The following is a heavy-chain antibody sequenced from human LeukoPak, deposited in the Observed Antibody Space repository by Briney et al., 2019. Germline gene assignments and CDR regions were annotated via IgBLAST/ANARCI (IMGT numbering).Heavy chain of an antibody. CDR3: AKDSGGGGWLIDY. J-gene: IGHJ4*02. Sequence: PGGSLRLSCAASGFTFYNYAMSWVRLAPGQGREWVSAIYGRSDITYYVDSVEGRFTISRDNSKNTLYLQMNSLRAEDTAIYYCAKDSGGGGWLIDYWGREPWSPSPQ. D-gene: IGHD6-19*01. CDR1: GFTFYNYA. CDR2: IYGRSDIT. V-gene: IGHV3-23*01.